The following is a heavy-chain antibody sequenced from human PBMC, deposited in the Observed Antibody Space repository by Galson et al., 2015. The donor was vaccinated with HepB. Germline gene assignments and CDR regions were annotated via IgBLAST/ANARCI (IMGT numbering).Heavy chain of an antibody. CDR2: IWYDGSNK. V-gene: IGHV3-33*01. CDR1: GFTFSSYG. Sequence: SLRLSCAASGFTFSSYGMHWVRQAPGKGLEWVAVIWYDGSNKYYADSVKGRFTISRDNSRNTLYLQMNSLRAEDTAVYYCARDRGFGELPDYWGQGTLVTVSS. CDR3: ARDRGFGELPDY. J-gene: IGHJ4*02. D-gene: IGHD3-10*01.